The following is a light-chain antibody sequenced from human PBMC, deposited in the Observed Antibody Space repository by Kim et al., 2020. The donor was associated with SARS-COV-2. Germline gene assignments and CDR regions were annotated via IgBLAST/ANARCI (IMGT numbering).Light chain of an antibody. CDR2: DVN. CDR3: YSYAGAFTVI. J-gene: IGLJ2*01. Sequence: QSVLTQPRSVSGSPGQSVTISCSGSSSDVGGYNLVSWYQQHPGKAPKLVIFDVNKRPSGVPDRFSGSKSGNTASLTISGLQAEDEADYYCYSYAGAFTVIFGGGTQLTVL. CDR1: SSDVGGYNL. V-gene: IGLV2-11*01.